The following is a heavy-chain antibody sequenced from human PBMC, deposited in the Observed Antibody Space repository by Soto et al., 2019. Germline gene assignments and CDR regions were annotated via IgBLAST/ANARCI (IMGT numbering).Heavy chain of an antibody. D-gene: IGHD3-3*01. CDR2: IYYSGST. CDR3: ARVATHDFWSCPSTGFDP. V-gene: IGHV4-59*01. Sequence: SETLSLTCTVSGGSISSYYWSWIRQPPGKGLEWIGYIYYSGSTNYNPSLKSRVTISVDTSKNQFSLKLSSVTAADTAVYYCARVATHDFWSCPSTGFDPWGQGTLVTVSS. J-gene: IGHJ5*02. CDR1: GGSISSYY.